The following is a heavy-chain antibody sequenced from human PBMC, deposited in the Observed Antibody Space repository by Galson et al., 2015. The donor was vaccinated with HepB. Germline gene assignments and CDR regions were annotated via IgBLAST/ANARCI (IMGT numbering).Heavy chain of an antibody. CDR1: GFTFSSYA. Sequence: SLRLSCAASGFTFSSYAMHWVRQAPGKGLEWVAVISYDGSNKYYADSVKGRFTISRDNSKNTLYLQMSSLRAEDTAVYYCASAVAATLFYWGQGTLVTVSS. D-gene: IGHD6-19*01. J-gene: IGHJ4*02. CDR3: ASAVAATLFY. CDR2: ISYDGSNK. V-gene: IGHV3-30-3*01.